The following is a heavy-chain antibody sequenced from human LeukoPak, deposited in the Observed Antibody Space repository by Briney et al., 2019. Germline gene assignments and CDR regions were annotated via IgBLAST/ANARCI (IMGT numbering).Heavy chain of an antibody. CDR2: MNPNSGNT. CDR3: ARGRYSGSYYSTNNWFDP. Sequence: ASAKVSCKASGYTFTSYDIYWVRQATGQGLEWMGWMNPNSGNTGYAQKFQGRVTMTRNTSISTAYMELSSLRSEDTAVYYCARGRYSGSYYSTNNWFDPWGQGTLVTVSS. D-gene: IGHD1-26*01. V-gene: IGHV1-8*01. CDR1: GYTFTSYD. J-gene: IGHJ5*02.